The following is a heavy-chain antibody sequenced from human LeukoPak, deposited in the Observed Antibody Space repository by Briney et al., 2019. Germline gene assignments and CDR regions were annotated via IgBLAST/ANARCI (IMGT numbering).Heavy chain of an antibody. CDR1: GFTFSSYS. V-gene: IGHV3-20*04. CDR3: ARGDRSYSDSRGLWDLGAFDI. J-gene: IGHJ3*02. D-gene: IGHD6-13*01. CDR2: ISWDGGST. Sequence: GGSLRLSCAASGFTFSSYSMNWVRQAPGEGLEWVSGISWDGGSTSYADSVKGRFTISRDNSKNTLYLQMNSLRAEDTAVYYCARGDRSYSDSRGLWDLGAFDIWGQGTMVTVSS.